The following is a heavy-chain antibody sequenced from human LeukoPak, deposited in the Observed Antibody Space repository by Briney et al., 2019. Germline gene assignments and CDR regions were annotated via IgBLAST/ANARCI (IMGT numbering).Heavy chain of an antibody. Sequence: SVKVSCKASGGTFSSYAISWVRQAPGQGVEWMGRIIPIFGIANYAQKFQGRVTITADKSTSTAYMELSSLRSEDTAVYYCASSRRGVVVTAMDYYYGMDVWGQGTTVTVSS. V-gene: IGHV1-69*10. CDR2: IIPIFGIA. CDR3: ASSRRGVVVTAMDYYYGMDV. J-gene: IGHJ6*02. D-gene: IGHD2-21*02. CDR1: GGTFSSYA.